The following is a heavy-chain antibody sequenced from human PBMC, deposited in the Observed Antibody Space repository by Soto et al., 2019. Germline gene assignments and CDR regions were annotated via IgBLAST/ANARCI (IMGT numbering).Heavy chain of an antibody. CDR3: ARGEYRRQHYYYGMDV. Sequence: GGSLRLSCAASGFTFSSYAMHWVRQAPGKGLEWVAVISYDGSNKYYADSVKGRFTISRDNSKNTLYLQMNSLRAEDTAVYYCARGEYRRQHYYYGMDVWGQGTTVTVSS. D-gene: IGHD3-16*02. J-gene: IGHJ6*02. CDR1: GFTFSSYA. CDR2: ISYDGSNK. V-gene: IGHV3-30-3*01.